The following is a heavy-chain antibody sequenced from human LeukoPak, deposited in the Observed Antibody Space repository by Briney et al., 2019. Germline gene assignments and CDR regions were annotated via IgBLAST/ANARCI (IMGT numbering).Heavy chain of an antibody. J-gene: IGHJ4*02. D-gene: IGHD5-24*01. V-gene: IGHV3-23*01. CDR3: AADGYSSPFDH. Sequence: GGSLRLSCAASGFTFSSYAMSWVRQAPGKGLEWVSAISGSGGSTYYADSVKGRLTISRDNSKNTLYLQMNSLRAEDTAVYYCAADGYSSPFDHWGQGTLVTVSS. CDR1: GFTFSSYA. CDR2: ISGSGGST.